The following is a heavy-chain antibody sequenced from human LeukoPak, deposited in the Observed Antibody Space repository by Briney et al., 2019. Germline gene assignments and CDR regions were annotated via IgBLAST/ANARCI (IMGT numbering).Heavy chain of an antibody. CDR1: GFTFSSYG. CDR2: IWFDGSNK. CDR3: AKLLPDYYDSSAYDYDAFDI. V-gene: IGHV3-33*06. J-gene: IGHJ3*02. Sequence: GGSLRLSCVASGFTFSSYGMHWVRQAPGKGLEWVALIWFDGSNKYYADSVKGRFTISRDNSKNTLYLQMYSLRAEDTAVYYCAKLLPDYYDSSAYDYDAFDIWGQGTMVTVCS. D-gene: IGHD3-22*01.